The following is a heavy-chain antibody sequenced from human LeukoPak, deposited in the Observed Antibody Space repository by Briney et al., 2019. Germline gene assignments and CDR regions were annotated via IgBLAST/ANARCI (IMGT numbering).Heavy chain of an antibody. Sequence: GGSLRLSCAASGFTFSGYSMNWVRQAPGKGLEWVAYIRSSGSPIYYADSVKGRFTISRDNAKNSLYLQMNSLRDEDTAVYYCVRDPDALDYRGQGTLVTVSS. CDR3: VRDPDALDY. V-gene: IGHV3-48*02. CDR1: GFTFSGYS. J-gene: IGHJ4*02. CDR2: IRSSGSPI.